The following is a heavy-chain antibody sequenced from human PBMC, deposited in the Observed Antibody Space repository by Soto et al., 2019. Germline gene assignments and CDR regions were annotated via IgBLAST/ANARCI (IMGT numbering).Heavy chain of an antibody. V-gene: IGHV4-30-4*08. D-gene: IGHD3-22*01. J-gene: IGHJ4*02. CDR1: GGSISSGGYY. CDR3: ARDPYYYASSGYYPDNY. Sequence: SETRSLTCTVSGGSISSGGYYWSWIRQHQGKGLERIGYIYYSGSTYYNPSLKSRVTISVDTSKNQFSLKLSSVTAADTAVYYCARDPYYYASSGYYPDNYWGQGTLVTVSS. CDR2: IYYSGST.